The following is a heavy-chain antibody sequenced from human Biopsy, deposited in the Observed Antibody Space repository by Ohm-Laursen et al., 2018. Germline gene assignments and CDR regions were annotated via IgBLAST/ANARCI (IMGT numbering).Heavy chain of an antibody. V-gene: IGHV4-38-2*01. J-gene: IGHJ4*02. Sequence: PPGTLSLTCAVSGYSISSDYRWGWIRQAPGKTLEWLGNIFKDGNTNYNPSLRSRLIISIDTSKNQFSLMMTSVSGADTAVYFCARVGSGWAPFDKWGPGTLVTVSS. CDR2: IFKDGNT. CDR3: ARVGSGWAPFDK. CDR1: GYSISSDYR. D-gene: IGHD6-19*01.